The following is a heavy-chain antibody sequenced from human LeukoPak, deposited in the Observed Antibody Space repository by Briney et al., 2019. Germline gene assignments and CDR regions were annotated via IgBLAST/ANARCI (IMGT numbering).Heavy chain of an antibody. J-gene: IGHJ6*03. D-gene: IGHD3-22*01. V-gene: IGHV4-39*02. Sequence: PSETLSLTCTVSAGSISSSDYYWGWSRQSPGKGLEWIGRISYSGNTYCNPSLKSRVTISVDTSKNHFSLRLSSVTAADTAVYYCARLTHSYYSDTSGYYPYYYMDVWGKGTRVTVSS. CDR3: ARLTHSYYSDTSGYYPYYYMDV. CDR2: ISYSGNT. CDR1: AGSISSSDYY.